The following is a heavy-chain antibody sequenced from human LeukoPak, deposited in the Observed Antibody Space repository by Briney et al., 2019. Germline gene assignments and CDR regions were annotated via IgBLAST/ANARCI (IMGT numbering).Heavy chain of an antibody. CDR3: VRGHQPFDSPAMDV. J-gene: IGHJ6*03. D-gene: IGHD3-3*01. Sequence: AGGSLRLSCTTSGFTFDDYGLTWVRQAPGKGLEWVCGMNWNGGSLAYAGSVKGRFTISRDNAKKFLYLQMNSLRDEDTALYYCVRGHQPFDSPAMDVWGKGTTVIVSS. V-gene: IGHV3-20*04. CDR1: GFTFDDYG. CDR2: MNWNGGSL.